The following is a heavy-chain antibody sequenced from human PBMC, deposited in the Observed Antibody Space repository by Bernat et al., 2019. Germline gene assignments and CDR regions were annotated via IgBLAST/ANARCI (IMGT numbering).Heavy chain of an antibody. J-gene: IGHJ4*02. V-gene: IGHV1-2*04. CDR2: INPNSGGT. CDR1: GYTFTGYY. CDR3: ARDLSYSSSWGEYYFDY. Sequence: QVQLVQSGAEVKKPGASVKVSCKASGYTFTGYYMHWVRQAPGQGLEWMGWINPNSGGTNYAQKLQGWVTMTRDTSISTADMELSRLRSDDTAVYYCARDLSYSSSWGEYYFDYWGQGTLVTVSS. D-gene: IGHD6-6*01.